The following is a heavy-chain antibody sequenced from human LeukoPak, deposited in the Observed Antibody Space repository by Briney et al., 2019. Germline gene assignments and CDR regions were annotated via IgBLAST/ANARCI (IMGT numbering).Heavy chain of an antibody. D-gene: IGHD2-8*01. CDR2: INPNSGGT. Sequence: ASVKVSCKASGYTFTGYYMHWVRQAPGQGLEWVGWINPNSGGTNYAQKFQGRVTMTSDTSISTAYMELSRLRSDDTAVYYCARGDIVLMVYAKHFDYWGQGTLVTVSS. J-gene: IGHJ4*02. CDR3: ARGDIVLMVYAKHFDY. CDR1: GYTFTGYY. V-gene: IGHV1-2*02.